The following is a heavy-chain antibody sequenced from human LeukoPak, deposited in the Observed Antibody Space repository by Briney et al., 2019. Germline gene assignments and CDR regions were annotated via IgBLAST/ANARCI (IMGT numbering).Heavy chain of an antibody. CDR3: ARDLYYGFDY. CDR1: GFXFSSYS. CDR2: ISSSSSAI. Sequence: GGSLRLSCATSGFXFSSYSIHWVRQAPGKGLEWVSYISSSSSAIKYADSVKGRFTISRDNAKNSLYLQMNSLRDKDTAVYYCARDLYYGFDYWGQGTLVSVSS. J-gene: IGHJ4*02. V-gene: IGHV3-48*02. D-gene: IGHD1-26*01.